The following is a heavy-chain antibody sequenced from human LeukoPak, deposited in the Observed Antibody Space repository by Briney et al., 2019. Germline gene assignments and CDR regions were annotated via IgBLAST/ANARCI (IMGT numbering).Heavy chain of an antibody. CDR1: GYTFTTYT. Sequence: ASVKVSCKASGYTFTTYTMNWVRQAPGQGLEWMGWINTNTGNPTYAQGFTGRFVFSLDTSVSTAYLRISSLRAEDTAVYYCVAAVGTVPGWGQGTLITVSS. CDR3: VAAVGTVPG. D-gene: IGHD6-13*01. V-gene: IGHV7-4-1*02. J-gene: IGHJ4*02. CDR2: INTNTGNP.